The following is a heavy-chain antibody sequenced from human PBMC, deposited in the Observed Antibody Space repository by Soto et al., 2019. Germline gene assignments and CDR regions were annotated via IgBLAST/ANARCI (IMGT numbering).Heavy chain of an antibody. D-gene: IGHD3-22*01. Sequence: KTSETLSLTCTVSGGSISSGGYYWSWIRQHPGKGLEWIGYIYYSGSTYYNPSLKSRVTISVDTSKNQFSLKLSSVTAADTAVYYCARDYDSSGSSGGYFDYWGQGTLVTVSS. V-gene: IGHV4-31*03. CDR3: ARDYDSSGSSGGYFDY. J-gene: IGHJ4*02. CDR1: GGSISSGGYY. CDR2: IYYSGST.